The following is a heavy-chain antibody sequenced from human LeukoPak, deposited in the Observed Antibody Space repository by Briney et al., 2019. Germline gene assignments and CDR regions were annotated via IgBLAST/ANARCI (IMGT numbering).Heavy chain of an antibody. CDR2: IYSGGST. V-gene: IGHV3-53*01. D-gene: IGHD1-26*01. J-gene: IGHJ4*02. CDR1: GFTVSSNY. CDR3: ARGLYSGSYPFDY. Sequence: GESLRLSCAASGFTVSSNYMSWVRQAPGKGLEWVPVIYSGGSTYYADSVKGRFTISRDNSKNTLYLQMNSLRAEDTAVYYCARGLYSGSYPFDYWGQGTLVTVSS.